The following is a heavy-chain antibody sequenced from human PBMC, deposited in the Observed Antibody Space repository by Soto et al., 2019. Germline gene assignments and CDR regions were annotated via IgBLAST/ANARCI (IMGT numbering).Heavy chain of an antibody. D-gene: IGHD2-8*01. CDR1: GXXXXXXX. CDR2: IWYDGTDK. V-gene: IGHV3-33*01. Sequence: PGGSLRLSCAASGXXXXXXXXHWVRQAPGKGLEWVAVIWYDGTDKCYADSVKGRFTISRDNSKNTLYLQMNSLRAEDTAVYYCARDYAVDCTNGVCYYYYGMDVWGQGTTVTVSS. J-gene: IGHJ6*02. CDR3: ARDYAVDCTNGVCYYYYGMDV.